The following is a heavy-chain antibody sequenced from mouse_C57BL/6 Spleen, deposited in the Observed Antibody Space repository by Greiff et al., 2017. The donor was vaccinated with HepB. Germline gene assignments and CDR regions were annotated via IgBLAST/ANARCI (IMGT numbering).Heavy chain of an antibody. J-gene: IGHJ4*01. CDR1: GFSLTSYA. D-gene: IGHD2-4*01. V-gene: IGHV2-9-1*01. CDR3: ARNYDYDGTWDFYAMDY. CDR2: IWTGGGT. Sequence: VKLMESGPGLVAPSQSLSITCTVSGFSLTSYAISWVRQPPGKGLAWLGVIWTGGGTNYNSALKSRLSISKDNSKSQVFLKMNSLQTDDTARYYCARNYDYDGTWDFYAMDYWGQGTSVTVSS.